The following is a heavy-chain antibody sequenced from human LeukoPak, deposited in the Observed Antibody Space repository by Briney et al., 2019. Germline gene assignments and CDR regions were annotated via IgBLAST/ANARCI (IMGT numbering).Heavy chain of an antibody. CDR2: IYYSGST. D-gene: IGHD1-1*01. CDR3: ARDFTTRNWFDP. J-gene: IGHJ5*02. CDR1: GASIISSIYY. V-gene: IGHV4-39*07. Sequence: SETLSLTCTVSGASIISSIYYWGWIRQPAGKGLEWIGTIYYSGSTYYNPSLKSRVTLSVDTSKNQFSLKLSSVTAADTAVYYCARDFTTRNWFDPWGQGTLVTVSS.